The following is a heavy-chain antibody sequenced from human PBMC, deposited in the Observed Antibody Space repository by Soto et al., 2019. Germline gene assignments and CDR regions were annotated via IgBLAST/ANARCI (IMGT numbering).Heavy chain of an antibody. D-gene: IGHD2-2*01. V-gene: IGHV3-15*01. Sequence: EVQLVESGGGLVKPGGSLRLSCAVSGFTLDNAWMTWVRQAPGKGLEWVGRIKRKTDGGTADYAAPVKGRFTISRDDSKNTLYLQMNSLKTEDTAVYYCTTEAVEYCSSISCSGYMDVWGKGTTVTVSS. CDR1: GFTLDNAW. J-gene: IGHJ6*03. CDR3: TTEAVEYCSSISCSGYMDV. CDR2: IKRKTDGGTA.